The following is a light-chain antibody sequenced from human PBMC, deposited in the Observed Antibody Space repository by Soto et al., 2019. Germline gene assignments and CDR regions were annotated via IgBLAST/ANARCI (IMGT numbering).Light chain of an antibody. CDR1: QGIGDT. CDR2: DTS. J-gene: IGKJ4*01. CDR3: QPYNNWPLT. Sequence: EVVMTQSPATLSVSPGEGVTLSCRASQGIGDTLAWYQHNPGQTTRLLIYDTSTRAIGVPARLRGSMSGPEFTLTISSLQSEDFALYYGQPYNNWPLTFGGGTKVESK. V-gene: IGKV3-15*01.